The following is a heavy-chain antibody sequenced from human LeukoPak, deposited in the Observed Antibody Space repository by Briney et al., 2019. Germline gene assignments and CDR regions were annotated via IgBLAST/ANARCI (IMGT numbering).Heavy chain of an antibody. Sequence: ASVKVSCKASGYTFTSYGMNWVRQAPGQGLEWMGWINTNTGNPTYAQGFTGRFVFSLDTSVSTAYLQISSLKAEDTAVYYCATLIGIAAAGSPDYWGQGTLVTVSS. CDR1: GYTFTSYG. CDR2: INTNTGNP. J-gene: IGHJ4*02. D-gene: IGHD6-13*01. CDR3: ATLIGIAAAGSPDY. V-gene: IGHV7-4-1*02.